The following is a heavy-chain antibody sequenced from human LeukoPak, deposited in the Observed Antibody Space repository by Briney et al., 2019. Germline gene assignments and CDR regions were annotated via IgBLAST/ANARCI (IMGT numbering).Heavy chain of an antibody. CDR2: INGGGDST. J-gene: IGHJ4*02. CDR1: GFTFNIYA. CDR3: AKISQGYSYGPFDS. Sequence: PGGSLRLSCAASGFTFNIYAMTWVRQAPGKRLEWVSGINGGGDSTYYADSVKGRFTISRVNSKHTLSLQMNRLRAEDTAVYYCAKISQGYSYGPFDSRGQGTLVTVSS. D-gene: IGHD5-18*01. V-gene: IGHV3-23*01.